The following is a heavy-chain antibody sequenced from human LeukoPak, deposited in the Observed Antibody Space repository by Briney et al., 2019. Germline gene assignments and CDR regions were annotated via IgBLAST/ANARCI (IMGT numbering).Heavy chain of an antibody. CDR2: ISMDGVNT. V-gene: IGHV3-43*01. CDR3: VKGRRRGYAYGTLES. J-gene: IGHJ4*02. CDR1: GFTFDYYT. D-gene: IGHD5-18*01. Sequence: GGSLRLSCAASGFTFDYYTMYWVRQGPEKGLEWVSLISMDGVNTFYADSVKGRFTISRDNNKNSLYLQMNGLRTDDTGLYYCVKGRRRGYAYGTLESWGQGTPVTVSS.